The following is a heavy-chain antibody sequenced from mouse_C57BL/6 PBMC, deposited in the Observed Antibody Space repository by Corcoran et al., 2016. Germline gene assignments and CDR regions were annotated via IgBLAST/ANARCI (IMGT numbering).Heavy chain of an antibody. V-gene: IGHV1-26*01. CDR2: INPNNGGT. Sequence: EVQLQQSGPELVKPGAPVKISCKASGYTFTDYYMNWVKQSHGKSLEWIGDINPNNGGTSYNQKFKGKATLTVDKSSSTAYMELRSLTSEDSAVYYCARSERGFAYWGQGTLVTVSA. CDR3: ARSERGFAY. J-gene: IGHJ3*01. CDR1: GYTFTDYY.